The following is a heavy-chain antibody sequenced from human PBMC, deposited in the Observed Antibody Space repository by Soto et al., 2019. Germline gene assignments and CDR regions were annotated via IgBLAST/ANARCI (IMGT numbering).Heavy chain of an antibody. CDR2: IYWDDDK. V-gene: IGHV2-5*02. CDR1: GFSLSTSGVG. Sequence: QITLKESGPTLVKPTQTLTLTCTFSGFSLSTSGVGVGWIRQPPGKALEWLALIYWDDDKRYSPSLKSRLTITKDTSKNQVVLTMTNMDPVDTSTYYCAHSIRYFDWLHRYFDYWGQGTLVTVSS. CDR3: AHSIRYFDWLHRYFDY. J-gene: IGHJ4*02. D-gene: IGHD3-9*01.